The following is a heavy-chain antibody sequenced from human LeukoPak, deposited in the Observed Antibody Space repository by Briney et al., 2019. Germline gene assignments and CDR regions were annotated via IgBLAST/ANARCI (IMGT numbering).Heavy chain of an antibody. Sequence: ASVKVSCKASGYTFSKYSINRVRQAPGQGLEWMGWISGYNGKTNYAQKLQDRVTITTDTSTSTAYMELRSLRSDDTAVYYCARERIHPRNAFDIWGQGTMVTVSS. CDR2: ISGYNGKT. J-gene: IGHJ3*02. D-gene: IGHD5-18*01. CDR3: ARERIHPRNAFDI. V-gene: IGHV1-18*01. CDR1: GYTFSKYS.